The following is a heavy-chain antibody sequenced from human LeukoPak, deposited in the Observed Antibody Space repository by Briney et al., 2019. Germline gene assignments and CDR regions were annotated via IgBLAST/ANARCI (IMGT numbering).Heavy chain of an antibody. CDR2: IYYSGST. CDR1: GGSISGSSYY. CDR3: EGGGFGY. J-gene: IGHJ4*02. D-gene: IGHD3-16*01. Sequence: SETLSLACTVSGGSISGSSYYWGWIRQPPGKGLEWIGSIYYSGSTYYNPSLKSRVNISVDTSKNQFALKLRSVTAAGTAVYYCEGGGFGYWGQGTLVTVSS. V-gene: IGHV4-39*06.